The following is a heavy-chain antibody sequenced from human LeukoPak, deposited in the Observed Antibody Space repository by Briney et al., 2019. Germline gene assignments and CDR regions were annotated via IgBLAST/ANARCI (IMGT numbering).Heavy chain of an antibody. CDR1: GGSISSYY. CDR2: IYYSGST. Sequence: SETLSLTCTVSGGSISSYYWSWIRQPPGKGLEWIGYIYYSGSTNYNPSLESRVTISVDTSKNQFSLKLSSVTAADTAMYYCARHWGSVWFGESPFDFWGQGTLVTVSS. J-gene: IGHJ4*02. D-gene: IGHD3-10*01. V-gene: IGHV4-59*01. CDR3: ARHWGSVWFGESPFDF.